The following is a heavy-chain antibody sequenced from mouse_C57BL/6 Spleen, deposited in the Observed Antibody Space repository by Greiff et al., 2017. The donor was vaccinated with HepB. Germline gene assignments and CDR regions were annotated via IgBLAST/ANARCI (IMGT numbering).Heavy chain of an antibody. CDR3: ARDPTYYYGSSHFDC. CDR1: GFTFSSYG. CDR2: ISSGGSYT. D-gene: IGHD1-1*01. Sequence: EVTLVESGGDLVKPGGSLKLSCAASGFTFSSYGMSWVRQTPDKRLGWVATISSGGSYTYYPDSVKGRFTISRDNAKNTLYLQMSSLKSEDTAMYYCARDPTYYYGSSHFDCWGQGTTLTVSS. V-gene: IGHV5-6*01. J-gene: IGHJ2*01.